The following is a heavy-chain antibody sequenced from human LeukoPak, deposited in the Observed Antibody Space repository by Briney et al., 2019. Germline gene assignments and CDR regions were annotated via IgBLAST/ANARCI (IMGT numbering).Heavy chain of an antibody. J-gene: IGHJ4*02. CDR1: GGSISSSGYY. CDR2: FYYSGST. D-gene: IGHD3-22*01. CDR3: ANRPYYYDNSGPTGDY. V-gene: IGHV4-39*01. Sequence: SETLSLTCTVSGGSISSSGYYWGWIRQPPGKGLEWIGSFYYSGSTYYNPSLKSRVTISVDTSKNQFSLKLTSVTAADTAVYYCANRPYYYDNSGPTGDYWGQGTLVTVSS.